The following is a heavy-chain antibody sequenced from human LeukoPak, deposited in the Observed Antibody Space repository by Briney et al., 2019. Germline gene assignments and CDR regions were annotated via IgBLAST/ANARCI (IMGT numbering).Heavy chain of an antibody. V-gene: IGHV3-23*01. CDR1: EFIFSSYA. CDR3: AKDPLPTLDMAVAARERGSTDY. D-gene: IGHD6-19*01. Sequence: GGSLRLSCAASEFIFSSYAMSWVRQAPGKGLEWVSAISGSGGSTYYADSVKGRFTISRDNSKNTLYLQMNSLRAEDTAVYYCAKDPLPTLDMAVAARERGSTDYWGQGTLVTVSS. J-gene: IGHJ4*02. CDR2: ISGSGGST.